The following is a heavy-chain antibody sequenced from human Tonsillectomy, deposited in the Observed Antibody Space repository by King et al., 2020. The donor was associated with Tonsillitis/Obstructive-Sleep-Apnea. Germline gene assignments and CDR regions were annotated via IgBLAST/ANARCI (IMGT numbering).Heavy chain of an antibody. Sequence: EQLVQSGAEVKKPGASVKVSCKASGHTFTSYDINWVRQATGQGLEWMGWMNPHSGNTGYAQKFQGRVTMTRNTSISTAYMELSSLRSEDTAVYYCATPAAGGSRTSCYWWVGNWGQGTLGTVSA. D-gene: IGHD2-2*01. V-gene: IGHV1-8*01. CDR1: GHTFTSYD. CDR2: MNPHSGNT. CDR3: ATPAAGGSRTSCYWWVGN. J-gene: IGHJ1*01.